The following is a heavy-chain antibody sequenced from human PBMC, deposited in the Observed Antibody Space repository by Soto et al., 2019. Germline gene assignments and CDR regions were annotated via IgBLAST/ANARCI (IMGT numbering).Heavy chain of an antibody. CDR1: GYTLTELS. J-gene: IGHJ5*02. CDR2: FDPEDGET. Sequence: GASVKVSCKVSGYTLTELSMHWVRQAPGKGLEWMGGFDPEDGETIYAQKFQGRVTMTEDTSTDTAYMELSSLRSEDTAVYYCATLRNDDFWSGSSYNWFDPWGQGTLVPVSS. V-gene: IGHV1-24*01. D-gene: IGHD3-3*01. CDR3: ATLRNDDFWSGSSYNWFDP.